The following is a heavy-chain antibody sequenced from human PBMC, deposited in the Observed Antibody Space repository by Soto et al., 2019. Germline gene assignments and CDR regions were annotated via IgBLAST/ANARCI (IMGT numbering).Heavy chain of an antibody. CDR1: GFTFSRYN. Sequence: PXGSLRLSCVASGFTFSRYNMHWVRQAPGKGLEWVAYVTTSGDTMFYADSVEGRFAISRDVAKNSVHLQMNSLGDEDTAVYYCVREEASGSSGLTYHYYYNGMDVWGQGPTVTVSS. D-gene: IGHD3-10*01. J-gene: IGHJ6*02. CDR2: VTTSGDTM. CDR3: VREEASGSSGLTYHYYYNGMDV. V-gene: IGHV3-48*02.